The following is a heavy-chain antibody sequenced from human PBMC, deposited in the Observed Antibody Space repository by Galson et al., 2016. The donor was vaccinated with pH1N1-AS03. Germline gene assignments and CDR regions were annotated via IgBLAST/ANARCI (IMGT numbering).Heavy chain of an antibody. V-gene: IGHV1-46*01. CDR3: ARERWQRHDSGYYGMDV. D-gene: IGHD6-25*01. CDR2: IYPTGDGK. Sequence: SVKVSCKASGYTFTRHHMHWVRQAPGQGLEWMGIIYPTGDGKNCAQKFQGRVTMTRDTSTSTFYMELSSLISDDTAVYFCARERWQRHDSGYYGMDVWGRGTTVTVSS. CDR1: GYTFTRHH. J-gene: IGHJ6*02.